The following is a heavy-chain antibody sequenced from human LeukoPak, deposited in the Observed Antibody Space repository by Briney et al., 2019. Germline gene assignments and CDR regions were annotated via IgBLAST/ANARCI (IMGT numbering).Heavy chain of an antibody. CDR1: GGSFSGYY. Sequence: PSETLSLTCAVYGGSFSGYYWSWIRQPPGKGLEWIGEINHSGSTNYNPSLKSRVTISVDTSKNQFSLKLSSVTAADTAVYYCAVMGCSSTSCSYYYYYMDVWGKVTTVTVSS. CDR3: AVMGCSSTSCSYYYYYMDV. CDR2: INHSGST. D-gene: IGHD2-2*01. V-gene: IGHV4-34*01. J-gene: IGHJ6*03.